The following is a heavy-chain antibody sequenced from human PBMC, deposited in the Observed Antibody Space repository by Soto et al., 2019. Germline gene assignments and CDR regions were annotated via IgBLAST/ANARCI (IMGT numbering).Heavy chain of an antibody. J-gene: IGHJ4*02. V-gene: IGHV4-31*03. CDR1: GGSISSGGYY. Sequence: PSETLSLTCTVSGGSISSGGYYWSWIRQHPGKGLEWIGYIYYSGSTYYNPSLKSRVTISVDTSKNQFSLKLSSVTAADTAVYYCARSPIAVAGKGKYYFDYWGQGTLVTVSS. D-gene: IGHD6-19*01. CDR3: ARSPIAVAGKGKYYFDY. CDR2: IYYSGST.